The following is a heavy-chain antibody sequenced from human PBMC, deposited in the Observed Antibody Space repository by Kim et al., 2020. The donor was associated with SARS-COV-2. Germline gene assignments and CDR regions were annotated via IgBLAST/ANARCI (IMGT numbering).Heavy chain of an antibody. Sequence: ASVKVSCKASGYTFTSYYIHWVRQAPGQGLEWMGIINPSGGSTTYAQQFQGRVTMTRDTPTTTVYLELSSLRSEDTAVYYCARDAQWSGYYFRFDYWGQGTLVTVPS. CDR3: ARDAQWSGYYFRFDY. D-gene: IGHD3-3*01. CDR2: INPSGGST. J-gene: IGHJ4*02. CDR1: GYTFTSYY. V-gene: IGHV1-46*01.